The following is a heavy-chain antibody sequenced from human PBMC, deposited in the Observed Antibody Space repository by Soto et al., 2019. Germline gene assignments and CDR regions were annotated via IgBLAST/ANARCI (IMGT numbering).Heavy chain of an antibody. CDR2: IYASGSP. V-gene: IGHV4-59*01. J-gene: IGHJ4*02. CDR1: GGSISVYY. Sequence: SETLSLTCTISGGSISVYYWSWVRQPPGHELEWIGYIYASGSPYYNPSLRSRVTISADTSKNQISLKLTSPTAADPAVYYCARGVGSSPPRYWGRGTLVTSPQ. CDR3: ARGVGSSPPRY. D-gene: IGHD1-26*01.